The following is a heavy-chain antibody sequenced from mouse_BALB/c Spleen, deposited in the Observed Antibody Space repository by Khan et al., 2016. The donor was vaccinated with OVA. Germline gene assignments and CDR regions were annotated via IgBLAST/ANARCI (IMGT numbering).Heavy chain of an antibody. CDR1: GYTFTSYV. V-gene: IGHV1S136*01. J-gene: IGHJ3*01. Sequence: VQLQQPGPELVKPGASVKMSCKASGYTFTSYVMHWVKQKPRQGLEWIGYISPNSDGSKYNEKFRGKATLTSDKSSSTAYMELSSLTSEDSAVYYDVRSLFYCGSAYEGFAYWGQGTLVTVSA. CDR2: ISPNSDGS. D-gene: IGHD1-1*01. CDR3: VRSLFYCGSAYEGFAY.